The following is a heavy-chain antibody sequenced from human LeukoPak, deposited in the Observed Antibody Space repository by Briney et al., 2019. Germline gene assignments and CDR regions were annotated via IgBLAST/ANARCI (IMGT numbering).Heavy chain of an antibody. CDR3: AKVRGYDILTRDRPYFDY. V-gene: IGHV3-23*01. CDR2: ISGGGST. D-gene: IGHD3-9*01. CDR1: GFTFSTYA. Sequence: QSGGSLRLSCAASGFTFSTYAMSWVRQAPGKGLEWVSAISGGGSTYYADSVKGRFTISRDNSKNTLYLQMNSLRAEDTAVYYCAKVRGYDILTRDRPYFDYWGQGTLVTVSS. J-gene: IGHJ4*02.